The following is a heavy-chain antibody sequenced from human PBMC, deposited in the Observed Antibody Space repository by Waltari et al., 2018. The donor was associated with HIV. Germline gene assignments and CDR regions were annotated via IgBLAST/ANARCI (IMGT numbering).Heavy chain of an antibody. Sequence: QVQLQESGPTLVKPSGTLSLTCTVSGGPISSPNWWTWIRQPPGQGLEWIGEMFHSGSTTYNPSLKSRVSLSVDKSKNQFSLNLRSLSAADTAVYYCARSAGSGWYYWGQGIQVTVSS. CDR1: GGPISSPNW. J-gene: IGHJ4*02. D-gene: IGHD6-19*01. V-gene: IGHV4-4*02. CDR2: MFHSGST. CDR3: ARSAGSGWYY.